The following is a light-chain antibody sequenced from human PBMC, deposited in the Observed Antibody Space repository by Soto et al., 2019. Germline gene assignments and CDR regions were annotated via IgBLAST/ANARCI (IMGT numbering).Light chain of an antibody. V-gene: IGKV3-11*01. CDR1: PSVSNS. J-gene: IGKJ4*01. CDR3: QQYGTSVPLT. Sequence: PGDRATLSCRASPSVSNSLAWYQHKPGQAPRLLIYDASNRATGVPTRFSGSGSGTDFTLTISSLEPEDFAVYYCQQYGTSVPLTFGGGTKVEI. CDR2: DAS.